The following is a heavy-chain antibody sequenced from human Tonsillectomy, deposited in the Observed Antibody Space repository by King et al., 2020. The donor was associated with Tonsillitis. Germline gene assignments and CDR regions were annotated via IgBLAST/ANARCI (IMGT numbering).Heavy chain of an antibody. CDR3: ARWETGFDY. CDR2: IYSDGST. Sequence: LVESGGDLVQPGGSLRLSCAASGFTVSSNYMSWVRQAPGKGLEWVSIIYSDGSTYYADSVKGRFTISRHNSKNTLYLQMNSLRAEDTALYYCARWETGFDYWGQGTLVTVSS. D-gene: IGHD1-26*01. CDR1: GFTVSSNY. J-gene: IGHJ4*02. V-gene: IGHV3-53*04.